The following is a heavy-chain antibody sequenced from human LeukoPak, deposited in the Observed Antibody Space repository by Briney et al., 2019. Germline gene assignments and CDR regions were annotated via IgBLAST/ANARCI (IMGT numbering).Heavy chain of an antibody. CDR1: GDSISGSSYY. J-gene: IGHJ4*02. V-gene: IGHV4-39*01. D-gene: IGHD3-16*01. CDR3: ARHKMGGTGSFGY. CDR2: MYSYGSA. Sequence: PSETLSLTCTVSGDSISGSSYYWGWIRQPPGKGLEWIASMYSYGSANYNPSLKSRVTISVDTSKNQFSLKLSSVTAADKAVYYCARHKMGGTGSFGYWGQGTLVTVSS.